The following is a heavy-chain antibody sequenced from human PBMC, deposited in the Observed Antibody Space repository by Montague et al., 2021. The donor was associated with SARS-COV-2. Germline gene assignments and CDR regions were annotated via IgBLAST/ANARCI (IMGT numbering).Heavy chain of an antibody. J-gene: IGHJ4*02. V-gene: IGHV3-23*01. CDR3: VKDYPTPGTTLAAFFDD. CDR2: LIENGNDR. D-gene: IGHD6-19*01. CDR1: GFTFSSHA. Sequence: YLRLSCSASGFTFSSHAMSWFRQAPGKGLEFVSGLIENGNDRYYADSVKGRFSISRDNSWNTVYLQMNSLRADDTAVYYCVKDYPTPGTTLAAFFDDWGQGTLVTVSS.